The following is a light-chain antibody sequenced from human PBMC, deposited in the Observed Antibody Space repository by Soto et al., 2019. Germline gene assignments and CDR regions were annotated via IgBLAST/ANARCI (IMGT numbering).Light chain of an antibody. V-gene: IGKV3-20*01. CDR2: GAS. CDR1: QSVSSSY. J-gene: IGKJ1*01. Sequence: LSPGERATLSCRASQSVSSSYLAWYQQKPGQAPRLLIYGASSRATGIPDRFSGSGSGTDFTLTISRLEPEDFAVYYCQQYGSSPRAFGQGTKVDIK. CDR3: QQYGSSPRA.